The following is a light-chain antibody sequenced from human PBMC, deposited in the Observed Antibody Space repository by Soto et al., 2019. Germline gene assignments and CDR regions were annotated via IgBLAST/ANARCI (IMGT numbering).Light chain of an antibody. J-gene: IGLJ3*02. CDR2: RDT. V-gene: IGLV1-47*01. Sequence: QAVVTQPPSASATPGQRVSISCSGSTSNIGRNYVSWYQQLPGTAPKLLISRDTQRPSGVPDRFSGSKSGTSASLAISGLRSDDESDYYCAAWAASLSAWVFGGGTTVTVL. CDR1: TSNIGRNY. CDR3: AAWAASLSAWV.